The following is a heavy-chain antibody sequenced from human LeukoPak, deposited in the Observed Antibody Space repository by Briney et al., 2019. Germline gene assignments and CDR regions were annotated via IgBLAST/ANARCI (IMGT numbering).Heavy chain of an antibody. V-gene: IGHV4-59*01. CDR1: GGSISSYY. CDR3: ARVFSEDSACDSYLGALDV. D-gene: IGHD5-12*01. CDR2: IYYSGST. J-gene: IGHJ3*01. Sequence: SETLSLTCTVSGGSISSYYWSWIRQPPGKGLEWIGYIYYSGSTNYNPSLMSRVTISVDTSKNQFSLKLSSVTAADTAVYYCARVFSEDSACDSYLGALDVWGQGTMVTVSS.